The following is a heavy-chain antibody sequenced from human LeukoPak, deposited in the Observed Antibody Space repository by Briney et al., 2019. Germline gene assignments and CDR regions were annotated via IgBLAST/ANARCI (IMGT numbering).Heavy chain of an antibody. Sequence: ASVTVSFKASGYTFTIYDINWVRQAPGQGLEWMGWMNPNSGNTGYAQKFQGRVTMTRNTSISTAYMELSSLRSEDTAVYYCARVLAYYDFWSGLYYYYYGMDVWGQGTTVTVSS. CDR1: GYTFTIYD. CDR2: MNPNSGNT. V-gene: IGHV1-8*01. D-gene: IGHD3-3*01. CDR3: ARVLAYYDFWSGLYYYYYGMDV. J-gene: IGHJ6*02.